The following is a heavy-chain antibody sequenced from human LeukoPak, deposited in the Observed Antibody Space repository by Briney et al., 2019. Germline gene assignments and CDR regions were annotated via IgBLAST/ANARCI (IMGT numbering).Heavy chain of an antibody. CDR2: VSYDGSNK. V-gene: IGHV3-30*18. CDR1: GFTFSSYA. J-gene: IGHJ5*02. D-gene: IGHD3-10*01. Sequence: PGGSLRLSCAASGFTFSSYAMHWVRQAPGKGLEWVAVVSYDGSNKYYADSVKGRFTISRDNSKNTLYLQMNSLRAEDTAVYYCAKDRYGSGKNWFDPWGQGTLVTVSS. CDR3: AKDRYGSGKNWFDP.